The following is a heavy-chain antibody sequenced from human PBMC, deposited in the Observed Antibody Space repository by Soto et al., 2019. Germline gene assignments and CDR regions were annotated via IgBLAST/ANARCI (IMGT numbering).Heavy chain of an antibody. CDR2: IISMFGTT. CDR3: ARDRCNSHGCHSWLDL. J-gene: IGHJ5*02. D-gene: IGHD1-26*01. CDR1: GGSITSYA. Sequence: SVKVSCKASGGSITSYAVSWVRQAPGQGLEWMGGIISMFGTTHYAQKFQGRVTITADESTNTVYMELFRLRSDDTAIYYCARDRCNSHGCHSWLDLCGPGTLVTVSS. V-gene: IGHV1-69*13.